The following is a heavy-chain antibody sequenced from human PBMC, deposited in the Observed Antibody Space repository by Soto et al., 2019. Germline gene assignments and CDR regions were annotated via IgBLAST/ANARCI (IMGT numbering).Heavy chain of an antibody. CDR1: GFTFSSYA. J-gene: IGHJ3*02. CDR3: AKAYYYDSSGYYAFDI. D-gene: IGHD3-22*01. V-gene: IGHV3-23*01. CDR2: ISGSGGST. Sequence: GGSLRLSCAASGFTFSSYAMSWVRQAPGKGLEWVSAISGSGGSTYYADSVKGRFTISRDNSKNTLYLQMNSLRAEDTAVYYCAKAYYYDSSGYYAFDIWGQGTMVTVSS.